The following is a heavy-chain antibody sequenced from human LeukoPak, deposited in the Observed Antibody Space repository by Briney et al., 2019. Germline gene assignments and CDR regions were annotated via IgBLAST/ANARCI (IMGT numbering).Heavy chain of an antibody. CDR1: GFSISSGYY. Sequence: PSETLSLTCTVSGFSISSGYYWGWIRQPPGKGLEWTGSVYHSGSTYYNPSLKSRVTISVDTSKNQFSLKLTSVTAADTAVYYCARDRVVRGVIFDYWGQGTLVTVSS. J-gene: IGHJ4*02. CDR3: ARDRVVRGVIFDY. D-gene: IGHD3-10*01. V-gene: IGHV4-38-2*02. CDR2: VYHSGST.